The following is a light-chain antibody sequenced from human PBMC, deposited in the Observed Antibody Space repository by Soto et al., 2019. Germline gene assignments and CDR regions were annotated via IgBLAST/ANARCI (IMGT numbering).Light chain of an antibody. Sequence: DIRVTQSPSSLSASVGDRVTITCRASHSVGTSLNWYQQKPGKAPNLLIYSASSLQSGVPSRFSGSGSGTDFTLTISSLQPEDFAIYYCQQSYDALTFGPGTKLDMK. CDR2: SAS. CDR1: HSVGTS. V-gene: IGKV1-39*01. J-gene: IGKJ3*01. CDR3: QQSYDALT.